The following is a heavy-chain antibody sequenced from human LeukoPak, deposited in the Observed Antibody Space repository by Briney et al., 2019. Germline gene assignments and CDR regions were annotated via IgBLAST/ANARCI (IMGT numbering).Heavy chain of an antibody. CDR2: IGTYGGDT. Sequence: ASVKVSCKATSRISWVRQAPEQGLEWMGWIGTYGGDTYYAQTFQGRFTVTTDTSTSTVYMERRNLRSDDTAVYYCARDLWNFYDDSGYNRDFDSWGQGTLVTVSS. D-gene: IGHD3-22*01. V-gene: IGHV1-18*01. CDR3: ARDLWNFYDDSGYNRDFDS. J-gene: IGHJ5*01. CDR1: TSR.